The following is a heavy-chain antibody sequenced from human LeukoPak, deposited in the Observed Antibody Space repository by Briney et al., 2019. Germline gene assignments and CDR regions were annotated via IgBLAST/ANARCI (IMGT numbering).Heavy chain of an antibody. J-gene: IGHJ4*02. CDR2: ISGSGAST. D-gene: IGHD3-22*01. V-gene: IGHV3-23*01. Sequence: GGSLRLSCVASGFTFSSYAISWVRQAPGKGLEWVSVISGSGASTYYADSVKGRFTISRDNTKNTVYLQMNSLKAEDTALYYCTKDLTVQIWLLGFDSWGQGTLVTVAA. CDR1: GFTFSSYA. CDR3: TKDLTVQIWLLGFDS.